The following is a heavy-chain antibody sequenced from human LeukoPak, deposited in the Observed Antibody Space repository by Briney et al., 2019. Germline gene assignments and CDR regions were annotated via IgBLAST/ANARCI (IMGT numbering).Heavy chain of an antibody. D-gene: IGHD1-1*01. J-gene: IGHJ5*02. V-gene: IGHV4-59*11. Sequence: SETLSLTCTVSGGSSSSLYWNWIRQPPGKGLEWIGYIYHSGSINYNPSLKSRVTISVDTSKNQFSLKLSSVTAADTAVYYCARDRLQLQSWGQGTLVTVSS. CDR1: GGSSSSLY. CDR3: ARDRLQLQS. CDR2: IYHSGSI.